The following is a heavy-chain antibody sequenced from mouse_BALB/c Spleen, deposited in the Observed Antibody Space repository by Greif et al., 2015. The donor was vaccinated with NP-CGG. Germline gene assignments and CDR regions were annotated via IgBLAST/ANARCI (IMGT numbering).Heavy chain of an antibody. J-gene: IGHJ4*01. CDR1: GFNIKDTY. D-gene: IGHD3-1*01. CDR3: AGARPYYAMDY. CDR2: IDPANGNT. V-gene: IGHV14-3*02. Sequence: VQLQQSGAELVKPGASVKLSCTASGFNIKDTYMHWVKQRPEQGLEWIGRIDPANGNTKYDPKFQGKATITADTSSNTAYLQLSSLTSEDTAVYYCAGARPYYAMDYWGQGTSVTVSS.